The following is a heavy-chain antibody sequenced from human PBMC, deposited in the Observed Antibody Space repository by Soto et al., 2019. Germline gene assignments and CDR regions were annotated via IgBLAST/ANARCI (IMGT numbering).Heavy chain of an antibody. D-gene: IGHD3-9*01. Sequence: PGGSLRLSCAASGFTFSAYSVNWVRQAPGKGLEWVSYISSGSKTIYYAESVKGRFTVSXXXAXXSXXLXXNXXRDXDTAVYYCAREDILGVRSFDYWGQGTLVTVSS. V-gene: IGHV3-48*02. J-gene: IGHJ4*02. CDR1: GFTFSAYS. CDR3: AREDILGVRSFDY. CDR2: ISSGSKTI.